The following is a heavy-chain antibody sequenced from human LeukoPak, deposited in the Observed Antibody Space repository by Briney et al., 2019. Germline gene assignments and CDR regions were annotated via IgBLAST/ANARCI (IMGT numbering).Heavy chain of an antibody. J-gene: IGHJ4*02. CDR1: GGSISSYY. CDR2: IYNSGST. CDR3: AREYCSSTSCYFDY. V-gene: IGHV4-59*01. D-gene: IGHD2-2*01. Sequence: PSETLSLTCTVSGGSISSYYWSWIRQSPGKGLEWIGYIYNSGSTNYNPSLKSRVTISVDTSKNQFSLKLSSVTAADTAVYHCAREYCSSTSCYFDYWGQGALVTVSS.